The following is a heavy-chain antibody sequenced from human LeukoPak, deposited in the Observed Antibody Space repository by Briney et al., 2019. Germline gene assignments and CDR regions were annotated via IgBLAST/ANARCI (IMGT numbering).Heavy chain of an antibody. CDR3: AKNGDRGAYCTGGTCYPYFYYYMDV. CDR1: GFTFSSYE. CDR2: LSSSGSTA. V-gene: IGHV3-48*03. D-gene: IGHD2-15*01. Sequence: PGGSLRLSCAASGFTFSSYEMNWVRQAPGKGLEWVSYLSSSGSTAYYADSVKGRFTISRDNSKNTLCLQMNSLRAEDTAIYYCAKNGDRGAYCTGGTCYPYFYYYMDVWGKGTTVT. J-gene: IGHJ6*03.